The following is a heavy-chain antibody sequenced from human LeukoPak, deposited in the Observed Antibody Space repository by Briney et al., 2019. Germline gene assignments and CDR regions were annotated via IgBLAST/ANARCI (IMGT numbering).Heavy chain of an antibody. V-gene: IGHV3-7*01. CDR3: ARDGDNCGGDCYGYFDY. Sequence: GGSLRLSCAASGFTFSDYYMSWVRQAPGKGLEWGANIEQDGSEKYYVDSVKGRFTISRDNAKNSLYLQMNSLRAEDTAVYYCARDGDNCGGDCYGYFDYWGQGTLVTVSS. D-gene: IGHD2-21*02. CDR1: GFTFSDYY. CDR2: IEQDGSEK. J-gene: IGHJ4*02.